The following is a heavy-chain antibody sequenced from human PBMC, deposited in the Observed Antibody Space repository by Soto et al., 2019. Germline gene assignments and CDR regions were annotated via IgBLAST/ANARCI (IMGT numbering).Heavy chain of an antibody. J-gene: IGHJ2*01. CDR2: ISGSGGST. D-gene: IGHD4-17*01. Sequence: EVQLLESGGGLVQPGGSLRLSCAASGFTFSIYAMNWVRQAPGKGLEWVSVISGSGGSTYYADSVKGRFTISRDNSKNTLYLQMNSLSAEDTAVYVCARRTVGWYFELWCRGTRVTVSS. CDR1: GFTFSIYA. V-gene: IGHV3-23*01. CDR3: ARRTVGWYFEL.